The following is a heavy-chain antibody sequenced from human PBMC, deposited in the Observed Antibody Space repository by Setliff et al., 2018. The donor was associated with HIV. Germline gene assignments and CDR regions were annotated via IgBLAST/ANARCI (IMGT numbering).Heavy chain of an antibody. CDR2: IIPIFGTA. D-gene: IGHD6-13*01. Sequence: SVKVSCKASGGTFSSYAISWVRQAPGQGLEWMGGIIPIFGTANYAQKFQGRVTITANESTSTDYMELSSLRSEDTAVYYCARVNGSWYERVLNYYYYMDVWGKGTTVTVSS. J-gene: IGHJ6*03. CDR1: GGTFSSYA. CDR3: ARVNGSWYERVLNYYYYMDV. V-gene: IGHV1-69*13.